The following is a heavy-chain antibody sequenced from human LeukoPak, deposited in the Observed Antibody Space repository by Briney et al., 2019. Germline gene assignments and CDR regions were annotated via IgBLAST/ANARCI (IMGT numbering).Heavy chain of an antibody. CDR2: IYYSGST. CDR1: GGSISSSSYY. J-gene: IGHJ4*02. Sequence: SETLSLTCTVSGGSISSSSYYWGWIRQPPGKGLEWIGSIYYSGSTYYNPPLKSRVTISVDTSKNQFSLKLSSVTAADTAVYYCARGSYDILTGPDYWGQGTLVTVSS. CDR3: ARGSYDILTGPDY. V-gene: IGHV4-39*07. D-gene: IGHD3-9*01.